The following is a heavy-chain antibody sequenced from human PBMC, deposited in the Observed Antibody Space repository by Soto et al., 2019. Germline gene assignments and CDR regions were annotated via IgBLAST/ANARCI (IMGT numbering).Heavy chain of an antibody. D-gene: IGHD1-26*01. CDR1: GFTFISYG. Sequence: EVQLVESGGALVPLGGSLDSSCAAHGFTFISYGMHWVRKPPGKGPLWVSRIIGDGSSTSYADPVKGRFTISRDNAENTLYLQMNSLRAEDTAVYYCARTLGATTNYWGQGTLVTVSS. J-gene: IGHJ4*02. CDR2: IIGDGSST. CDR3: ARTLGATTNY. V-gene: IGHV3-74*01.